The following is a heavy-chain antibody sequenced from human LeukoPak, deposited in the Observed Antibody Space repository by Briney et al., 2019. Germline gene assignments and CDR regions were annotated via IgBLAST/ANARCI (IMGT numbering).Heavy chain of an antibody. J-gene: IGHJ4*02. D-gene: IGHD3-16*02. Sequence: RGESLKISCKHSGYSFTSYWIGWVRQMPGKGVEWMGIFYPGESDTRYSPSFQAQVTISADKSINTDYLPWSSLKASDTAIYYCARRGEAIDPFDYWGQGTLVTVSS. CDR3: ARRGEAIDPFDY. CDR1: GYSFTSYW. V-gene: IGHV5-51*01. CDR2: FYPGESDT.